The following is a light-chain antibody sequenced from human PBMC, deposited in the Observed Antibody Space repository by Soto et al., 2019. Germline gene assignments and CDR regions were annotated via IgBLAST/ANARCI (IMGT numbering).Light chain of an antibody. J-gene: IGLJ1*01. CDR3: SSYTISSSYV. CDR2: EVS. Sequence: SALTQPASVSGSPGQSVTISCTGTSNDIGAYKFVSWYKQYPGTAPKLLIFEVSHRPSGVSNRFSGSKSGNTASLTISGLLTEDEADYYCSSYTISSSYVFGTGTKVTVL. V-gene: IGLV2-14*01. CDR1: SNDIGAYKF.